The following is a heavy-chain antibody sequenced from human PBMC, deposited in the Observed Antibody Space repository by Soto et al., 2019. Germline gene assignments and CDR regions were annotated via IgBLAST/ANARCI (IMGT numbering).Heavy chain of an antibody. V-gene: IGHV4-59*01. D-gene: IGHD3-9*01. CDR2: IHYTGNT. J-gene: IGHJ5*02. CDR3: AAXDYLTGFSYREIKWFDP. CDR1: SGYISSYY. Sequence: PETLSLTCTVSSGYISSYYWSWIRQPPGKGLEWIGYIHYTGNTNSNPSLKGRVTLSIDPSWNQFSLKLRSVTAADTAVYYCAAXDYLTGFSYREIKWFDPWGQGTLVTVSS.